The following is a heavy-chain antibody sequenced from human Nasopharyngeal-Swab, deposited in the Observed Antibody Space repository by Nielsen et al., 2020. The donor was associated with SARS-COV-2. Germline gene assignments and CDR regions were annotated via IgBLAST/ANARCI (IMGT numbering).Heavy chain of an antibody. V-gene: IGHV1-3*01. CDR3: ARDPTLAVETETTYYYYGMDV. CDR1: GYTFTSYA. D-gene: IGHD6-19*01. J-gene: IGHJ6*02. Sequence: ASVKVSCKASGYTFTSYAMHWVRQAPGQRLEWMGWINAGNGNTKYSQKFQGRVTMTRDTSTSTVYMELSSLRSEDTAVYYCARDPTLAVETETTYYYYGMDVWGQGTTVTVSS. CDR2: INAGNGNT.